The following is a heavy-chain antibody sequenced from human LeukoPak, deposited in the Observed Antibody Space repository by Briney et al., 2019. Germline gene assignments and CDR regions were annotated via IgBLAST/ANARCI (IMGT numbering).Heavy chain of an antibody. V-gene: IGHV4-34*01. CDR3: ARGLVSHCSSTSCYTSGGNWFDP. Sequence: KPSETLSLTCAVYGGSFSGYYWSWIRQPPGKGLEWIGEINHSGSTNYNPSLKSRVTISVDTSKNQFSLKLSSVTAADTAVYYCARGLVSHCSSTSCYTSGGNWFDPWGQGTLVTVSS. CDR2: INHSGST. J-gene: IGHJ5*02. CDR1: GGSFSGYY. D-gene: IGHD2-2*02.